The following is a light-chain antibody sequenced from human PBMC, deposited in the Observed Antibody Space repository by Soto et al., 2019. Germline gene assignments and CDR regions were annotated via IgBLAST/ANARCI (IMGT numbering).Light chain of an antibody. J-gene: IGLJ1*01. Sequence: QSALTQPASVSGSPGQSITISCTGTSSDVGNYIYVSWYQQYPGKAPKLMIYEVTNRPSGVSNRFSGSKSGNTASLTISGLQAEDEADYYCSSSSSSSTLIIFGTGTKV. CDR1: SSDVGNYIY. V-gene: IGLV2-14*01. CDR3: SSSSSSSTLII. CDR2: EVT.